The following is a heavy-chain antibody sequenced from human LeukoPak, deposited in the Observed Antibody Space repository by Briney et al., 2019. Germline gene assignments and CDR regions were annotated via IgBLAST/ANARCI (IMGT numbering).Heavy chain of an antibody. CDR3: ARVVPAADFDY. CDR2: IYYSGST. CDR1: GGSISSGDYY. J-gene: IGHJ4*02. Sequence: TLSLTCTVSGGSISSGDYYWSWIRQPPGKGLEWIGYIYYSGSTYYNPSLKSRVTISVDTSKNQFSLKLSSVTAADTAVYYCARVVPAADFDYWGQGTLVTVSS. D-gene: IGHD2-2*01. V-gene: IGHV4-30-4*08.